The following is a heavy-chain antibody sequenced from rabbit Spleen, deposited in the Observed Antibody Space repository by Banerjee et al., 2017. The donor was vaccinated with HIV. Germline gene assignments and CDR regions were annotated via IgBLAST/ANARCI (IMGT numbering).Heavy chain of an antibody. CDR3: ARGGTYYNL. CDR1: GFSFSSSYW. V-gene: IGHV1S45*01. CDR2: TLGADTGT. J-gene: IGHJ6*01. Sequence: QEQLEESGGDLVKPEGSLTLTCTASGFSFSSSYWICWVRQAPGKGLEWIACTLGADTGTHYASWAKGRFPISKTSSTTVTLQMTSLTAADTATYFCARGGTYYNLWGPGTLVTVS. D-gene: IGHD8-1*01.